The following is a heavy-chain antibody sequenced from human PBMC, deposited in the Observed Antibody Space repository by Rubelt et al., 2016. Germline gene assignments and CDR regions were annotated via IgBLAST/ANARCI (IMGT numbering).Heavy chain of an antibody. D-gene: IGHD1-26*01. J-gene: IGHJ3*02. CDR2: INHSGST. CDR3: ARPGVGSGTYLHAFDI. Sequence: QVQLQQWGAGLLKPSETLSLTCAVYGGSFSGYYWSWIRQPPGKGLEWIGEINHSGSTNYNPSLKSRVTISVDTSKNQFSRKLGSVTAADTAVYYCARPGVGSGTYLHAFDIWGQGTMVTVSS. V-gene: IGHV4-34*01. CDR1: GGSFSGYY.